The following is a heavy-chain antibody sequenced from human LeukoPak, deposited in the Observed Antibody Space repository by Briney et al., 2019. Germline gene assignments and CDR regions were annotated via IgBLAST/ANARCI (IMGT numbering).Heavy chain of an antibody. CDR3: ARDRGELSPASYFDC. J-gene: IGHJ4*03. Sequence: ASVKVSCKASGYTFTSYYMHWVRQAPGQGLEWMGIINPSGGSTSYAQKFQGRVTMTRDMSTSTVYMELSSLRSEDTAVYYCARDRGELSPASYFDCWGQGTLVTVSS. CDR1: GYTFTSYY. CDR2: INPSGGST. D-gene: IGHD3-16*02. V-gene: IGHV1-46*01.